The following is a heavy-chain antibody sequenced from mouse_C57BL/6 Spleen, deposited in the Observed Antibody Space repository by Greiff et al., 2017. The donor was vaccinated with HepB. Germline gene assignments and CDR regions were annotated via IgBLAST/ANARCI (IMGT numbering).Heavy chain of an antibody. CDR1: GFTFSDYY. Sequence: EVNLVESGGGLVQPGGSLKLSCAASGFTFSDYYMYWVRQTPEKRLEWVAYISNGGGSTYYPDTVKGRFTISRDNAKNTLYLQMSRLKSEDTAMYYCARWHYDYPWFAYWGQGTLVTVSA. CDR2: ISNGGGST. D-gene: IGHD2-4*01. V-gene: IGHV5-12*01. CDR3: ARWHYDYPWFAY. J-gene: IGHJ3*01.